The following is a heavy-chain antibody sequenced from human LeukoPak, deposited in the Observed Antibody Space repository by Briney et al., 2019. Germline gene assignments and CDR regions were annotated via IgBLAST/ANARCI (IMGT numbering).Heavy chain of an antibody. V-gene: IGHV3-23*01. D-gene: IGHD3-9*01. CDR1: GFTFSSYA. CDR3: ARGLVKDYYGMDV. Sequence: AGGSLRLSCAASGFTFSSYAMSWVRQAPGKGLEWVSAISGSGGSTYYADSVKGRFTISRHNSKNTLYLQMNSLRAEDTAVYYCARGLVKDYYGMDVWGQGTTVTVSS. CDR2: ISGSGGST. J-gene: IGHJ6*02.